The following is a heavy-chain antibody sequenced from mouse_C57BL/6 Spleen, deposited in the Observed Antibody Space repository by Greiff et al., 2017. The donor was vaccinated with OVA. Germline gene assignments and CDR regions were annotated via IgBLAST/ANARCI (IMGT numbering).Heavy chain of an antibody. V-gene: IGHV5-6*01. CDR3: ARHGITTVPYYAMDY. Sequence: EVKVVESGGDLVKPGGSLKLSCAASGFTFSSYGMSWVRQTPDKRLEWVATISSGGSYTYYPDSVKGRFTISRDNAKNTLYLQMSSLKSEDTAMYYCARHGITTVPYYAMDYWGQGTSVTVSS. CDR2: ISSGGSYT. D-gene: IGHD1-1*01. CDR1: GFTFSSYG. J-gene: IGHJ4*01.